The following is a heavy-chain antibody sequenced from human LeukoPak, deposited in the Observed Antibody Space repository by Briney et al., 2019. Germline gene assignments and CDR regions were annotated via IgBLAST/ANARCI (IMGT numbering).Heavy chain of an antibody. J-gene: IGHJ4*02. D-gene: IGHD6-6*01. CDR3: AREASPIPEPYSSSPPVIDY. CDR1: AGSISSYY. V-gene: IGHV4-4*07. Sequence: SETLSLTCTVSAGSISSYYWSWIRQPAGKGLEWIGRIYTSGSTNYNPSLKSRVTMSVDTSKNQFSLKLSSVTAADTAVYYCAREASPIPEPYSSSPPVIDYWGQGTLVTVSS. CDR2: IYTSGST.